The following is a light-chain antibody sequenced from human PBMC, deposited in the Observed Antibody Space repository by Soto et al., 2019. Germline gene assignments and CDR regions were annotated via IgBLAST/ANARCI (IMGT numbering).Light chain of an antibody. CDR3: QQYNNWPTRT. V-gene: IGKV3-15*01. Sequence: IVVTKSPATLSVSPGERATLSCRASQSVXSNLAWYKSKPGQAPRLLSXGESTRATGIPARFSGSGSGKEFTLTISSLQSEDFAVYYCQQYNNWPTRTFGGGTKVDIK. CDR2: GES. J-gene: IGKJ4*02. CDR1: QSVXSN.